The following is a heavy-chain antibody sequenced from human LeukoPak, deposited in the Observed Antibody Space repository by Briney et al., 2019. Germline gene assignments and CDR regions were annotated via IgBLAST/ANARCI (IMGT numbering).Heavy chain of an antibody. CDR3: VKYSNSCYDP. J-gene: IGHJ5*02. CDR1: GFTFRIYA. Sequence: PGGSLRLSCSASGFTFRIYAMHWVRQAPGGGLEYVSAISTDGGGTYYADSVKGRFTISRDNSKNTLHLQMSSLRVEDTAVYYCVKYSNSCYDPWGQGTLVTVS. D-gene: IGHD6-13*01. CDR2: ISTDGGGT. V-gene: IGHV3-64D*06.